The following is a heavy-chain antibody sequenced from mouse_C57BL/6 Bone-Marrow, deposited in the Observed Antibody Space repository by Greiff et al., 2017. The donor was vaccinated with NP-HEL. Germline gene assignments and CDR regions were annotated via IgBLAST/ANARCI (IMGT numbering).Heavy chain of an antibody. Sequence: QVQLQQSGAELARPGASVKMSCKASGYTFTSYTMHWVKQRPGQGLEWIGYINPSSGYTKYNQKFKDKATLTADKSSSTAYMQLSSLTSEDSAVYYCERVMVTTKRYAMDYWGQGTSVTVSS. D-gene: IGHD2-2*01. CDR1: GYTFTSYT. CDR3: ERVMVTTKRYAMDY. J-gene: IGHJ4*01. V-gene: IGHV1-4*01. CDR2: INPSSGYT.